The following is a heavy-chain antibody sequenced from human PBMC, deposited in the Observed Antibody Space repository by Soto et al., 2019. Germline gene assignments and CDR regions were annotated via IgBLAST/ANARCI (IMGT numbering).Heavy chain of an antibody. CDR3: ARATGADKEDY. CDR2: IKEDGSER. Sequence: GFTFSSYWMSWVRQAPGKGLEWVANIKEDGSERYYVDSVKGRFTISRDNAKNSLYLQMNSLRAEDTAVYYCARATGADKEDYWGQGTLVTVSS. J-gene: IGHJ4*02. V-gene: IGHV3-7*04. CDR1: GFTFSSYW. D-gene: IGHD3-10*01.